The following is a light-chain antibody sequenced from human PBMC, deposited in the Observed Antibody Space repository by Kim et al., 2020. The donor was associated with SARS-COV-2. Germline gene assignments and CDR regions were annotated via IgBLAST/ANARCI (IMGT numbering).Light chain of an antibody. Sequence: EIVLTQSPGILSLSPGERATLSCRASQSVSSNYLAWYQQKPGQAPRLLIYGASSRATGIPDRFSGSGSGTDFTLTISRLEPEDFAVYYCQQYGSSPRTFGGGTKVEI. J-gene: IGKJ4*01. CDR2: GAS. CDR1: QSVSSNY. CDR3: QQYGSSPRT. V-gene: IGKV3-20*01.